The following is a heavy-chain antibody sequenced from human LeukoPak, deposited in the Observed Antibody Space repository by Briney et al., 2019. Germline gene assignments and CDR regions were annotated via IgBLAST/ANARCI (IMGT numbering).Heavy chain of an antibody. Sequence: GGSLRPSCAASGFTFSGYSMIWLRQAPGKGLEWVSYISGGSDAIYYADSVKGRFTISRDNAKNSLYLQMNSLRDEDTAVYYCARGRGVVVIHYFDSWGQGTLVTVSS. D-gene: IGHD3-22*01. CDR1: GFTFSGYS. CDR2: ISGGSDAI. V-gene: IGHV3-48*02. J-gene: IGHJ4*02. CDR3: ARGRGVVVIHYFDS.